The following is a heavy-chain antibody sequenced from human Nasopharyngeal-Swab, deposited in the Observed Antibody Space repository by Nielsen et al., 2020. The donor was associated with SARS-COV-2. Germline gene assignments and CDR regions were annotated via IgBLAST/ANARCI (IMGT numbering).Heavy chain of an antibody. CDR2: IRSKAYGGTT. D-gene: IGHD3-10*01. Sequence: GGFLRLSCTASGFTFGDYAMSWVRQAPGKGLEWVGFIRSKAYGGTTEYAASVKGRFTISRDDSKSIAYLQMNSLKTEDTAVYYCTRGRVASGEFSDYWGQGTLVTVSS. V-gene: IGHV3-49*04. CDR1: GFTFGDYA. CDR3: TRGRVASGEFSDY. J-gene: IGHJ4*02.